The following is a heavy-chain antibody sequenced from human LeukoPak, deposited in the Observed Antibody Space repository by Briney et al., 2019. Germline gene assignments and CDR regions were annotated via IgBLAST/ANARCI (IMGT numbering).Heavy chain of an antibody. Sequence: SETLSLTCTVSGYSISSGYYWGWIRQPPGKGLEWTGSIYHSGSTYYNPYLKSRLTISVDTYKNQFSLKLRSGTAADTAVYYCAREVAAAGMVIAAIFDYWGQGTLVTVSS. J-gene: IGHJ4*02. V-gene: IGHV4-38-2*02. CDR2: IYHSGST. CDR3: AREVAAAGMVIAAIFDY. CDR1: GYSISSGYY. D-gene: IGHD6-13*01.